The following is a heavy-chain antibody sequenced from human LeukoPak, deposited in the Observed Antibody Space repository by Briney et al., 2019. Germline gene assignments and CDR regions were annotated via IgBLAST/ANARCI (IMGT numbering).Heavy chain of an antibody. D-gene: IGHD4-17*01. Sequence: GGSLRLSCAASGFTFSSYEMTWVRQAPGRGLEWVSYVSSSGSTMYYVDSVKGRFTISRDNAKNSLYLQMNSLRAEDTAVYYCARVTTVTTVFDYWGQGTLVTVSS. J-gene: IGHJ4*02. CDR1: GFTFSSYE. CDR2: VSSSGSTM. CDR3: ARVTTVTTVFDY. V-gene: IGHV3-48*03.